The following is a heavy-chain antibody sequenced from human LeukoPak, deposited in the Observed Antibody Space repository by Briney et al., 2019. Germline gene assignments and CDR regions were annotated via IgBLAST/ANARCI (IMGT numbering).Heavy chain of an antibody. CDR3: ARDYALGSSSSGGPMAN. CDR2: IKQDGSDK. Sequence: GGSLRLSCAASGFTFSSYGMHWVRQAPGKGLEWVANIKQDGSDKYYVDSVKGRFTISRDNAKNSLYLQMNSLRDDDTAVYYCARDYALGSSSSGGPMANWGQGTLVTVSS. V-gene: IGHV3-7*01. CDR1: GFTFSSYG. D-gene: IGHD1-26*01. J-gene: IGHJ4*02.